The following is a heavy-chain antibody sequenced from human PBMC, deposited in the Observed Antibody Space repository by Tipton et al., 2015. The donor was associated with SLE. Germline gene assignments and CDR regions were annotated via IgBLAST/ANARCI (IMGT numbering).Heavy chain of an antibody. CDR1: GGSISSYY. D-gene: IGHD5-18*01. V-gene: IGHV4-4*09. CDR2: IYTSGGT. CDR3: ARRLHSAFDI. J-gene: IGHJ3*02. Sequence: TLSLTCTVSGGSISSYYWSWIRQPPGKGLEWIGYIYTSGGTTYNPSLKSRVTISVDTSKNQFSLKLSSVTAADTAVYYCARRLHSAFDIWGQGTMVTVSS.